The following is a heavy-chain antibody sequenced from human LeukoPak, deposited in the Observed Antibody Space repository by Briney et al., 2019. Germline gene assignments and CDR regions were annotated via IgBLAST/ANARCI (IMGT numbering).Heavy chain of an antibody. V-gene: IGHV3-23*01. J-gene: IGHJ4*02. D-gene: IGHD3-22*01. CDR2: ISGSGGST. CDR3: AKRGVVIRVILVGFHKEANYFDS. CDR1: GVTLSNYG. Sequence: GGSLRLSCAVSGVTLSNYGMSWVRQAPGKGLEWVAGISGSGGSTNYADSVKGRFAISRDSPKNTLYLQMNSLRAEDTAVYFCAKRGVVIRVILVGFHKEANYFDSWGQGALVTVSS.